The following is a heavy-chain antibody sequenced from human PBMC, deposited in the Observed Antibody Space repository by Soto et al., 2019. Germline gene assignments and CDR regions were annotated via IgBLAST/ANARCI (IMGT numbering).Heavy chain of an antibody. CDR3: ARFTRYYDILTGWGPNGGMDV. J-gene: IGHJ6*02. CDR1: GGTFSSYA. Sequence: QVQLVQSGAEVKKPGSSVKVSCKASGGTFSSYAISWVRQAPGQGLEWMGGIIPIFGTANYAQKFQGRVTITADESTSTAYMERSSLRSEDTAVYYCARFTRYYDILTGWGPNGGMDVWGQGTTVTVSS. CDR2: IIPIFGTA. V-gene: IGHV1-69*12. D-gene: IGHD3-9*01.